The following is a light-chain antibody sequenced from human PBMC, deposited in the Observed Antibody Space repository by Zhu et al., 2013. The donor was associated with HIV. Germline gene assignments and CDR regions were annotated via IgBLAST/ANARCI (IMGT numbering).Light chain of an antibody. CDR2: ATS. CDR1: QSISTY. V-gene: IGKV3-15*01. Sequence: EIVLTQSPATLSLSPGERATLSCRASQSISTYLAWYQQKPGQAPRLLIYATSTRATAVPGRFSGSGSGTDFTLTITSLQSEDFAFYYCQQSYIWPLFTFGPGTKVDI. J-gene: IGKJ3*01. CDR3: QQSYIWPLFT.